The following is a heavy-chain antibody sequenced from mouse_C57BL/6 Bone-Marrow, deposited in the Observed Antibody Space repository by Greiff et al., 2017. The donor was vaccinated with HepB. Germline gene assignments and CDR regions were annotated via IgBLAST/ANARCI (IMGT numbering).Heavy chain of an antibody. CDR2: FHPYNDDT. CDR3: ARGNIYYGSRYWYFDV. J-gene: IGHJ1*03. Sequence: VQLVESGAELVKPGASVKMSCKASGYTFTTYPIEWMKQNHGKSLEWIGNFHPYNDDTKYNEKFKGKATLTVEKSSSTVYLELSRLTSDDSAVYYCARGNIYYGSRYWYFDVWGTGTTVTVSS. CDR1: GYTFTTYP. V-gene: IGHV1-47*01. D-gene: IGHD1-1*01.